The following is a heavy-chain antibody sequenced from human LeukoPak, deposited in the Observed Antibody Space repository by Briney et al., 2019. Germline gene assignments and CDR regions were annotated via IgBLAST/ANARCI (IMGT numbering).Heavy chain of an antibody. CDR1: GGSISSYY. D-gene: IGHD3-22*01. CDR2: IYYSGST. J-gene: IGHJ4*02. V-gene: IGHV4-59*08. CDR3: ARRHYYDSSGYYYAFDY. Sequence: KASETLSLTCTVSGGSISSYYWSWIRQPQGKGLEWIGYIYYSGSTNYNLSLKSRVTISVDTSKNQFSLKLSSVTAADTAVYYCARRHYYDSSGYYYAFDYWGQGTLVTVSP.